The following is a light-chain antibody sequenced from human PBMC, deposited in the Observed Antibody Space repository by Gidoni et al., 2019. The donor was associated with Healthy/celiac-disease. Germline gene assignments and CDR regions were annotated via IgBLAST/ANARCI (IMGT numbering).Light chain of an antibody. Sequence: ITISCTGTSSDVGGYNYVSWYQQHPGKAPKLMIYEVSNRPSGVSNRFSGSKSGNTAFLTISGLQAEDEADYYCSSYTSSSTLVVFGGGTKLTVL. CDR1: SSDVGGYNY. CDR2: EVS. CDR3: SSYTSSSTLVV. V-gene: IGLV2-14*01. J-gene: IGLJ2*01.